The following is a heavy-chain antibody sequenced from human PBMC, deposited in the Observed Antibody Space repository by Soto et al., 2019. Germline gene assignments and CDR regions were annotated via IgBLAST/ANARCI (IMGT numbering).Heavy chain of an antibody. J-gene: IGHJ3*01. CDR2: ISGTGGGT. V-gene: IGHV3-23*01. CDR3: AKEYCSGGSCLDAFDF. D-gene: IGHD2-15*01. Sequence: LGGSRRLSCAASGFTFSNYAMSWVRQAPGKGLAWVSAISGTGGGTYYADSVKGRFTISRDNSKNTLYLQMNSLRAEDTAIYYCAKEYCSGGSCLDAFDFWGQGTMVTVSS. CDR1: GFTFSNYA.